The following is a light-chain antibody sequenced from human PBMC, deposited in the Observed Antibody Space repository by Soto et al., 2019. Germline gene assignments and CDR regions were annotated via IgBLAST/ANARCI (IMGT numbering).Light chain of an antibody. Sequence: IVMTQSPATLSVSPGERATLSCRARQSVSSDLAWYQQKPGQSPRLLIYDASTRATGIPAMFSGSRSGTDCTLTITSLQSEDFAIYYCQQYNNWAPLTCDGGINVEI. CDR2: DAS. CDR1: QSVSSD. CDR3: QQYNNWAPLT. V-gene: IGKV3-15*01. J-gene: IGKJ4*01.